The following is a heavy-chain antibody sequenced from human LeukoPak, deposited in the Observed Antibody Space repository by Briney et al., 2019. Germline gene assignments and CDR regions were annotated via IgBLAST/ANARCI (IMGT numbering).Heavy chain of an antibody. J-gene: IGHJ4*02. CDR2: ISSSSSYI. Sequence: GGSLRLSCAASGFTFSSYSINWVRQPPGKGLEWVSSISSSSSYISYADSVKGRFTIPTNNPKNSPYLKMDSLRTEDTSVYYCARDSSLREVVGFDYWGQGTLVTVSS. CDR1: GFTFSSYS. D-gene: IGHD2-15*01. CDR3: ARDSSLREVVGFDY. V-gene: IGHV3-21*01.